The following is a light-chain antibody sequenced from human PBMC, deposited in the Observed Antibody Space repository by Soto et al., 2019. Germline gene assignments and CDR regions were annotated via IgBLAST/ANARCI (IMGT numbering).Light chain of an antibody. J-gene: IGKJ1*01. CDR3: QQYNNWPPDRT. Sequence: EIVMTQSPATLSVSPGERATLSCRASQSVSSNLAWYQQKPGQAPRLLIYGASTRATGIPARFSGSGSGTEFTLTISSLQSEDFAVYYCQQYNNWPPDRTFGQGTRWIS. CDR2: GAS. V-gene: IGKV3-15*01. CDR1: QSVSSN.